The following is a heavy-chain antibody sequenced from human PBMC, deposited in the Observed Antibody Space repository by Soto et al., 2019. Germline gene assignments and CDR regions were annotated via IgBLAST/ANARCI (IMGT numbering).Heavy chain of an antibody. J-gene: IGHJ4*02. V-gene: IGHV3-30*18. D-gene: IGHD1-26*01. CDR1: GFTFNTYG. CDR3: AKAQRGSGSHFDH. Sequence: GGSLRLSCAASGFTFNTYGMHWVRQAPGKGLDWVAVISYDGSDRYYADSVKGRFTISRDNSKNTLYLQMNSLRADDTAIYYCAKAQRGSGSHFDHWGQGTLGTVSS. CDR2: ISYDGSDR.